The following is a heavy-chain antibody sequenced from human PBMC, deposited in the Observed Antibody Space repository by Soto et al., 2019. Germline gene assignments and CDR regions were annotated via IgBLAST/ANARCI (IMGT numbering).Heavy chain of an antibody. CDR2: IYSGGST. V-gene: IGHV3-53*01. Sequence: LRLSCAASGFTVSSNYMSWVRQAPGKGLEWVSVIYSGGSTYYADSVKGRFTISRDNSKNTLYLQMNSLRAEDTAVYYCAKSTAKLNDAFDIWGQGTMVTVSS. CDR3: AKSTAKLNDAFDI. J-gene: IGHJ3*02. CDR1: GFTVSSNY. D-gene: IGHD1-7*01.